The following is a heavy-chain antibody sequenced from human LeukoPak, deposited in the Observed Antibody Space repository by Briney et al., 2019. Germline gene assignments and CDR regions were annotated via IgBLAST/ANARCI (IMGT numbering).Heavy chain of an antibody. V-gene: IGHV4-59*08. CDR3: ARSFINYYGSGSPDY. Sequence: PSETLSLTCTVSGGSISSYYWSWIRQPPGKGLEWIGYIYYSGSTNYNPSLKSRVTISVDTSKNQSSLKLSSVTAADTAVYYCARSFINYYGSGSPDYWGQGTLVTVSS. J-gene: IGHJ4*02. CDR2: IYYSGST. CDR1: GGSISSYY. D-gene: IGHD3-10*01.